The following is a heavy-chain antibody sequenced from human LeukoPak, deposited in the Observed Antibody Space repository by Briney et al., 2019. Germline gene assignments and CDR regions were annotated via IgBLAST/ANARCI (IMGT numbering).Heavy chain of an antibody. CDR3: VRDEDIVVVPAARAVGY. D-gene: IGHD2-2*01. CDR1: GFTFSSYA. CDR2: ISSSSSYI. Sequence: PGGSLRLSCAASGFTFSSYAMSWVRQAPGKGLEWVSSISSSSSYIYYADSVKGRFTISRDNAKNSLYLQMNSLRAEDTAVYYCVRDEDIVVVPAARAVGYWGQGTMVTVSS. V-gene: IGHV3-21*06. J-gene: IGHJ4*02.